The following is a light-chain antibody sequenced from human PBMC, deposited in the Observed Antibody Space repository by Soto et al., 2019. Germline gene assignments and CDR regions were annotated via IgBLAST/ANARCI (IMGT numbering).Light chain of an antibody. CDR3: QKYNSVPPWT. J-gene: IGKJ1*01. CDR2: AAS. Sequence: DIQMTQSPSSLSASIGDRVTITCRASQGISNYIAWYQQKPGKVPKLLIYAASTLQSGVPSRFSGSGSGTDFTLTISSLQPEDVATYYCQKYNSVPPWTFGQGTKVEIK. CDR1: QGISNY. V-gene: IGKV1-27*01.